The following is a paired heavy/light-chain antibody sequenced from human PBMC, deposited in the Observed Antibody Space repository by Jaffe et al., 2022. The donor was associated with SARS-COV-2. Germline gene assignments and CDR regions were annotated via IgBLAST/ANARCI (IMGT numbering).Light chain of an antibody. CDR3: QQYNSYST. Sequence: DIQMTQSPSTLSASVGDRVTITCRASQSISSWLAWYQQTPGKAPKLLIYKASSLESGVPSRFSGSGSGTEFTLTISSLQPDDFATYYCQQYNSYSTFGQGTKVEIK. J-gene: IGKJ1*01. CDR2: KAS. CDR1: QSISSW. V-gene: IGKV1-5*03.
Heavy chain of an antibody. V-gene: IGHV4-38-2*02. Sequence: QVQLQESGPGLVKPSETLSLTCTVSGYSISSGYYWGWIRQPPGKGLEWIGSIYHSGSTYYNPSLKSRVTISVDTSKNQFSLKLSSVTAADTAVYYCARDFYYDSSGPRAVGLWGQGTLVTVSS. CDR1: GYSISSGYY. J-gene: IGHJ4*02. CDR3: ARDFYYDSSGPRAVGL. CDR2: IYHSGST. D-gene: IGHD3-22*01.